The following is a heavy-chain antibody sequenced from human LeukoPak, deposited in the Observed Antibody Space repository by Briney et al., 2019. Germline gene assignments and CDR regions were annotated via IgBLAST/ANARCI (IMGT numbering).Heavy chain of an antibody. CDR2: IYYSGST. J-gene: IGHJ4*02. Sequence: SETLSLTCTVSGGSISSYYWSWIRQPPGKGLEWIGYIYYSGSTNYNPSLKSRLTVSLDTSKNQFSLKLNSVTAADTAVYYCEREGDIVGATIASWGQGTLVTISS. V-gene: IGHV4-59*12. CDR1: GGSISSYY. CDR3: EREGDIVGATIAS. D-gene: IGHD1-26*01.